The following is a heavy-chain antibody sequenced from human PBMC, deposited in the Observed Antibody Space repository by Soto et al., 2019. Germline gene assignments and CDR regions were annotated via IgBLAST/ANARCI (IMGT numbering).Heavy chain of an antibody. CDR1: GGSFSGYY. CDR2: INHSGST. J-gene: IGHJ5*02. V-gene: IGHV4-34*01. CDR3: AVKAYSSSSRWFDP. D-gene: IGHD6-6*01. Sequence: SETLSLTCAVYGGSFSGYYWSWIRQPPGKGLEWIGEINHSGSTNYNPSLKSRVTISVDTSKNQFSLKLTSVTAADTAVYYCAVKAYSSSSRWFDPWGQGTLVTVSS.